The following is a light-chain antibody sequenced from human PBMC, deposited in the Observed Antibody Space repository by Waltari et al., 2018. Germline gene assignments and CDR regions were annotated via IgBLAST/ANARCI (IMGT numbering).Light chain of an antibody. CDR2: RNN. CDR1: SSNLGRNY. CDR3: AAWDDSLRSPI. J-gene: IGLJ2*01. V-gene: IGLV1-47*01. Sequence: QSVLAQPPSASGTPGQRVTISCAGSSSNLGRNYVYWYQQSPGQAPKGRIYRNNERPSGVPDGFAGSKSGRSASLALSGVRSEDEADYYCAAWDDSLRSPIFGGGTKLTVL.